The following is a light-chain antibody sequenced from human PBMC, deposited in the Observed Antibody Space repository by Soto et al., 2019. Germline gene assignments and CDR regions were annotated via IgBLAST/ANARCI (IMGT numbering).Light chain of an antibody. V-gene: IGLV2-14*03. CDR3: ISFTSRHIYV. CDR1: SSDVGGYNS. J-gene: IGLJ1*01. Sequence: QSVLTPPASVSGPPGQSITISCTGTSSDVGGYNSVSWYQQHPGRAPKLIIYDVTNRPSGISNRFSGSQSGNTASLTISGLQTEDEADYYCISFTSRHIYVFGTGTNVTVL. CDR2: DVT.